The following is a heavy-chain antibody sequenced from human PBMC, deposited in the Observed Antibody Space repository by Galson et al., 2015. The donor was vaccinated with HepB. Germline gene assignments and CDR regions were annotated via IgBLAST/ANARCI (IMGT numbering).Heavy chain of an antibody. J-gene: IGHJ4*02. CDR3: ARGEAYSNSWYSDFDY. CDR1: GFTFRSYS. CDR2: ISSGSTYI. Sequence: SLRLSCAASGFTFRSYSMNWVRQAPGKGLEWVSSISSGSTYIYYADSLKGRFTISRDNSKNSLCLQMNSLRAEDTAVYYCARGEAYSNSWYSDFDYWGQGTLVTVSS. V-gene: IGHV3-21*01. D-gene: IGHD6-13*01.